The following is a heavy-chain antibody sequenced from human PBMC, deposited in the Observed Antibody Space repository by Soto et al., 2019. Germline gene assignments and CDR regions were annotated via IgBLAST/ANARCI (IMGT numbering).Heavy chain of an antibody. D-gene: IGHD6-19*01. V-gene: IGHV3-30-3*01. J-gene: IGHJ6*02. CDR3: ARGVYPGYSSGWRHYGMDV. CDR2: ISYDGSNK. Sequence: QVQLVESGGGVVQPGRSLRLSCAASGFTFSSYAMHWVRQAPGKGLEWVAVISYDGSNKYYADSVKGRFTISRDNSKNTLYLQMNSLRAEDTAVYYCARGVYPGYSSGWRHYGMDVWGQG. CDR1: GFTFSSYA.